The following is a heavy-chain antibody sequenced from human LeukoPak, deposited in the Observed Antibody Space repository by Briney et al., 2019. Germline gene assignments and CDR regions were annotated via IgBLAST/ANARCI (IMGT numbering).Heavy chain of an antibody. J-gene: IGHJ4*02. V-gene: IGHV1-69*05. CDR1: GGTFSSYA. CDR3: ARAGAPMVTPYYFDY. CDR2: IIPIFGTA. Sequence: SVKVSCKASGGTFSSYAISWVRQAPGRGLEWMGGIIPIFGTANYAQKFQGRVTITTDESTSTAYMELSSLRSEDTAVYYCARAGAPMVTPYYFDYWGQGTLVTVSS. D-gene: IGHD5-18*01.